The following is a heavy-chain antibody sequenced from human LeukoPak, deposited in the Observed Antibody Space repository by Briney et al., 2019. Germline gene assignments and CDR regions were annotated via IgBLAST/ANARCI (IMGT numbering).Heavy chain of an antibody. CDR3: ARGPVRLARPYDY. V-gene: IGHV4-34*01. CDR1: GGSLSGAY. CDR2: INHTGST. J-gene: IGHJ4*02. Sequence: SDTLSLTCTVQGGSLSGAYWTWIRQPPGRGLEWIGEINHTGSTNYNPHFKGGSPMSAETPKNHFSLNLTSVTAAETAFYYCARGPVRLARPYDYWGEGTLVTVSS. D-gene: IGHD1-1*01.